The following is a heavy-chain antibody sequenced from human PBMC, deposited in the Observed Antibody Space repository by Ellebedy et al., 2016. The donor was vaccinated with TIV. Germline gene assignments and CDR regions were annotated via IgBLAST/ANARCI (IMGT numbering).Heavy chain of an antibody. CDR1: GGSLSNSDYY. CDR2: IYYSGSA. V-gene: IGHV4-39*07. Sequence: MPGGSLRLSCTVSGGSLSNSDYYWNWIRQPPGKGLEWIGSIYYSGSAYYNPSLKSRVTVSVDTSKNQFSLNLSSVTAADTAVYYCARDPALPRGRFDTWGQGTLVTVSS. CDR3: ARDPALPRGRFDT. J-gene: IGHJ5*02.